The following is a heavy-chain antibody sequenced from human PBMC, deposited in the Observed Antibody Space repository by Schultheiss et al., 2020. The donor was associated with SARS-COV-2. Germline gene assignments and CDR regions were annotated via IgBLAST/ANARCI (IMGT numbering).Heavy chain of an antibody. CDR2: INHSGST. Sequence: SETLSLTCAVYGGSFSGYYWSWIRQPPGKGLEWIGEINHSGSTNYNPSLKSRVTISVDTSKNQFSLKLSSVTAADTAVYYCARGGGYSGYGLVDYWGQGTLVTVSS. D-gene: IGHD5-12*01. CDR1: GGSFSGYY. V-gene: IGHV4-34*01. J-gene: IGHJ4*02. CDR3: ARGGGYSGYGLVDY.